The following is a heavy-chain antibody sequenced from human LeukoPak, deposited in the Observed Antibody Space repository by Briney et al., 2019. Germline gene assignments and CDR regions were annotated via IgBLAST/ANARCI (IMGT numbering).Heavy chain of an antibody. CDR3: ASYYDPYYYGMDV. Sequence: PGGSLRLSCAASGFTVSSNYMSWVRQAPGKGLEWVSVIYSGGSTYYADSVKGRFTISRDNSKNTLYLQMSSLRAEDTAVYYCASYYDPYYYGMDVWGQGTTVTVSS. J-gene: IGHJ6*02. CDR2: IYSGGST. CDR1: GFTVSSNY. D-gene: IGHD3-3*01. V-gene: IGHV3-53*01.